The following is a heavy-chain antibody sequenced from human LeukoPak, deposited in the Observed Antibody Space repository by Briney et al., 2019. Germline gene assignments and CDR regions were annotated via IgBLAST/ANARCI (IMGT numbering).Heavy chain of an antibody. CDR1: GFTFSSYA. J-gene: IGHJ5*02. CDR2: ISGSGGST. CDR3: AKDPLSQKRGDWFDP. V-gene: IGHV3-23*01. Sequence: PGGSLRLSCAASGFTFSSYAMSWVRQAPGKGLEWVSAISGSGGSTYYADSVKGRFTISRDNSKNTLYLQMNSLRAEDTAVYYCAKDPLSQKRGDWFDPWGQGTLVTVSS.